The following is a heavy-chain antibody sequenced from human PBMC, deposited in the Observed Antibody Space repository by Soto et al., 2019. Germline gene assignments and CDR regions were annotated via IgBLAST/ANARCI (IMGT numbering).Heavy chain of an antibody. CDR3: ARGPHGGISPG. CDR2: IYSGGST. CDR1: GFNVSSNY. D-gene: IGHD3-3*02. Sequence: EVQLVESGGGLIQPGGSLRLSCAASGFNVSSNYMSWVRQAPGKGLEWLSVIYSGGSTYYAESVKGRFTISRDNSKNTLNLQMIALRVEDTAVDHFARGPHGGISPGWGQGALVTVSS. J-gene: IGHJ4*02. V-gene: IGHV3-53*01.